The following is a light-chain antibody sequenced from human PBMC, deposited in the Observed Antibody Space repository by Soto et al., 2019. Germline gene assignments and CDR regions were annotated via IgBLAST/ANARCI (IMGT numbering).Light chain of an antibody. V-gene: IGKV1-12*01. Sequence: DIQTTQSPSSVSASVGDRVTITCRASQSISRYLAWFQQKPGRAPQLLISTVSTLQSGVPSRFSGSGSGTDFTLTISSLQPEDFATYYCQQGQSFPWTFGQGTKVDIK. J-gene: IGKJ1*01. CDR2: TVS. CDR3: QQGQSFPWT. CDR1: QSISRY.